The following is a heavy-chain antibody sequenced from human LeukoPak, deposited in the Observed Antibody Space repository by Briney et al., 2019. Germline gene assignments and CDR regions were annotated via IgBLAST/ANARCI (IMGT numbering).Heavy chain of an antibody. J-gene: IGHJ6*02. V-gene: IGHV1-69*04. D-gene: IGHD3-10*01. CDR3: ARDLSMVRGAPYGMDV. CDR1: GGTFSSYA. Sequence: GASVKVSCKASGGTFSSYAISWVRQAPGQGLEWMGRIIPILGIANYAQKFQGRVTITADKSTSTAYMELSSLRSEDTAVFYCARDLSMVRGAPYGMDVWGQGTTVTVSS. CDR2: IIPILGIA.